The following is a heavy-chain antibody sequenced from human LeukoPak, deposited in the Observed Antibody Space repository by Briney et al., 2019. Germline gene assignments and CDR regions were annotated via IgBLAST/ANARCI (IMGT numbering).Heavy chain of an antibody. CDR2: ISGSGGST. J-gene: IGHJ4*02. CDR1: EFSVGSNY. V-gene: IGHV3-48*01. Sequence: GGSLRLSCAASEFSVGSNYMTWVCQAPGKGLEWVSAISGSGGSTYYADSVKGRFTISRDNAKNSLYLQMSSLRAEDTAVYYCARRLDCWGQGTLVTVSS. CDR3: ARRLDC.